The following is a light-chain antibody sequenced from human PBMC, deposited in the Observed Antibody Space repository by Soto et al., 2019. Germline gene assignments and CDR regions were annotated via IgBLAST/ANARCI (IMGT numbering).Light chain of an antibody. J-gene: IGKJ1*01. CDR3: QQYNNWPWT. CDR1: DSVSSN. CDR2: GAS. Sequence: EIVMTQSPVTLSVSPGERATLSCRASDSVSSNLAWYQQKPGQAPRLLIYGASTRATGIPARFSGSGSGTEFTLTISILQSEDFAVYYCQQYNNWPWTFGQGTKVEIK. V-gene: IGKV3-15*01.